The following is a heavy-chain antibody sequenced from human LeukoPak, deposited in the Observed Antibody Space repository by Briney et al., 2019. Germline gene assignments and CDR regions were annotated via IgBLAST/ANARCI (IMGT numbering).Heavy chain of an antibody. J-gene: IGHJ4*02. Sequence: GGSLRLSCAASGFTFSSYAMSWVRQAPGKGLEWVSAISGSGGSTYYADSVKGRFTISRDNSKNTLYLQMNSLRAEDTAVYYCAKYINVPGTQLLGDYWGQGALVTVSS. CDR1: GFTFSSYA. D-gene: IGHD1-1*01. CDR2: ISGSGGST. V-gene: IGHV3-23*01. CDR3: AKYINVPGTQLLGDY.